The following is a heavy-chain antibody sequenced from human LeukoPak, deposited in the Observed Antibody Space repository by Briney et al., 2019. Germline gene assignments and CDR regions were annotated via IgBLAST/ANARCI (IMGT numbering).Heavy chain of an antibody. V-gene: IGHV3-74*01. CDR2: INSDGSSA. J-gene: IGHJ4*02. CDR1: GFTFSSYW. D-gene: IGHD5-24*01. CDR3: ARGQAGYNPAFDY. Sequence: GGSLRLSCAASGFTFSSYWMHWVRQAPGKGLVWVSRINSDGSSASYADSVKGRFTISRDNAKNTLYLQMNSLRAEDTAVCYCARGQAGYNPAFDYWGQGTLVTVSS.